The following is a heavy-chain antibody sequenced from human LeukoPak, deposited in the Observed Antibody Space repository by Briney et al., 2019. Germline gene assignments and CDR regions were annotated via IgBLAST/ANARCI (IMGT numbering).Heavy chain of an antibody. V-gene: IGHV4-39*01. CDR3: ARLFVGHWGGYCSSTSCSNDY. D-gene: IGHD2-2*01. Sequence: PSETLSLTCTVSGGSISSSSYYWGWIRQPPGKGLEWIGSIYYSGSTYYNPSLKSRVTISVDTSKNQFSLKLSSVTAADTAVYYSARLFVGHWGGYCSSTSCSNDYWGQGTLVTVSS. CDR1: GGSISSSSYY. J-gene: IGHJ4*02. CDR2: IYYSGST.